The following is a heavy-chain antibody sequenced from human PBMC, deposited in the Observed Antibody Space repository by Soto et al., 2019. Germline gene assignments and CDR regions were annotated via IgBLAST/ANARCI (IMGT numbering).Heavy chain of an antibody. CDR3: ARERLAGAALDY. D-gene: IGHD1-26*01. CDR1: GFTVSSYA. Sequence: QVPLVESGGGVVQPGRSLRLSCAASGFTVSSYAMHWVRQAPGKGLEWVAVISYDGSNKYYADSVKGRFTISRDNSKNTLYLQMNSLRAEDTAVYYCARERLAGAALDYWGQGTLVTVYS. V-gene: IGHV3-30-3*01. J-gene: IGHJ4*02. CDR2: ISYDGSNK.